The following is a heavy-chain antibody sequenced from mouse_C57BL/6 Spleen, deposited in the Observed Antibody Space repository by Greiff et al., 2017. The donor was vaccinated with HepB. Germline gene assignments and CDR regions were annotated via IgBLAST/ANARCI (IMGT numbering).Heavy chain of an antibody. J-gene: IGHJ1*03. CDR1: GYTFTSYW. D-gene: IGHD2-4*01. Sequence: VKLMESGAELVKPGASVKMSCKASGYTFTSYWITWVKQRPGQGLEWIGDIYPGSGSTNYNEKFKSKATLTVDTSSSTAYMQLSSLTSEDSAVYYCARSGLRWYFDVWGTGTTVTVSS. CDR2: IYPGSGST. V-gene: IGHV1-55*01. CDR3: ARSGLRWYFDV.